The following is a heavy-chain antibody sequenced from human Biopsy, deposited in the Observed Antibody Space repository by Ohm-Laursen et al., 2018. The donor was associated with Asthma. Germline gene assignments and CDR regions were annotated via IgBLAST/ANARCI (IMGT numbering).Heavy chain of an antibody. J-gene: IGHJ4*02. V-gene: IGHV4-39*01. Sequence: SDTLSLTCTVSGGSITSSSYYWGWIRQPPGKGMEWIGSMYHSGSPYYHPSLNSRATISVDTSKNQLSLKMSSVTAADTAVYFCVRHQYSSSWSTFDYWGQGALVTVSS. CDR1: GGSITSSSYY. D-gene: IGHD3-22*01. CDR2: MYHSGSP. CDR3: VRHQYSSSWSTFDY.